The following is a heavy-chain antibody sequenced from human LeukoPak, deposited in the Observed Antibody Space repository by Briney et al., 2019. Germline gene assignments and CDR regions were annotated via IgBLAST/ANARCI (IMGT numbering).Heavy chain of an antibody. D-gene: IGHD2-21*02. J-gene: IGHJ6*04. Sequence: SETLSLTCTVSGGSISSGGYYWSWIRQHPGRGLEWIGYIYYSGSTYYNPSLKSRVTISVDTSKNQFSLKLSSVTAADTAVYYCARESGVTHYYYGMDVWGKGTTVTVSS. CDR1: GGSISSGGYY. V-gene: IGHV4-31*03. CDR3: ARESGVTHYYYGMDV. CDR2: IYYSGST.